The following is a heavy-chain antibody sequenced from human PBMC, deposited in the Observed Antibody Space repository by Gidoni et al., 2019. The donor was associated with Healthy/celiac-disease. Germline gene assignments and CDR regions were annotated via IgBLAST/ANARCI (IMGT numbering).Heavy chain of an antibody. CDR3: ARVGSFGEFSDAFDI. D-gene: IGHD3-10*01. V-gene: IGHV1-2*02. CDR2: INPNSGGT. CDR1: GYTFTGYY. J-gene: IGHJ3*02. Sequence: QVQLVQSGAEVKKPGASVKVSCKASGYTFTGYYMHWVRQAPGQGLEWMGWINPNSGGTNYAQKFQGRVTMTRDTSISTAYMELSRLRSDDTAVYYCARVGSFGEFSDAFDIWGQGTMVTVSS.